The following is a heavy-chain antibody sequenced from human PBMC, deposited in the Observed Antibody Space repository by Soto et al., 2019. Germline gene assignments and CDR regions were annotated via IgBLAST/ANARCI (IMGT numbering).Heavy chain of an antibody. J-gene: IGHJ6*01. Sequence: EVQLLESGGGLVQPGGSLRLSCAASGFTFNNYAMTWVRQAPGKGLEWVSTISGSDGSTYYADSVKGRLTISRDNSKNRLDLQMSSLRAEDTALYYCVKDWTGDTCPCMDVWGQGTTVTVSS. CDR2: ISGSDGST. D-gene: IGHD2-8*02. CDR1: GFTFNNYA. V-gene: IGHV3-23*01. CDR3: VKDWTGDTCPCMDV.